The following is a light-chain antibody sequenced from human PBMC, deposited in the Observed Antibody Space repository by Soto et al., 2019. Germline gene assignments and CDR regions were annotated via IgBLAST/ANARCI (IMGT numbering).Light chain of an antibody. J-gene: IGKJ1*01. CDR2: GTS. Sequence: IVLTQSPDTLSLSPGERATLSCRASQSVSSYLAWYQQKSGQAPRLLLYGTSSRATGIPERFSGSGSGTDFTLTISRLEPEDFAVYYCQHYGSSRTFGQGTKGDIK. CDR3: QHYGSSRT. CDR1: QSVSSY. V-gene: IGKV3-20*01.